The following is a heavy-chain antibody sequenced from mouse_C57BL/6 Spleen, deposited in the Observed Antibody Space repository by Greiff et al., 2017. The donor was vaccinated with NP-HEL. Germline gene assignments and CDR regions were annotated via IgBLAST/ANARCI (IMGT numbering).Heavy chain of an antibody. Sequence: VQLQQSGPELVKPGASVKISCKASGYAFSSSWMNWVKQRPGKGLEWIGRIYPGDGDTNYNGKFKGKATLTADKSSSTAYMQLSSLTSEDSAVYFCAGVRATVVAPFAYWGQGTLVTVSA. J-gene: IGHJ3*01. CDR3: AGVRATVVAPFAY. D-gene: IGHD1-1*01. V-gene: IGHV1-82*01. CDR1: GYAFSSSW. CDR2: IYPGDGDT.